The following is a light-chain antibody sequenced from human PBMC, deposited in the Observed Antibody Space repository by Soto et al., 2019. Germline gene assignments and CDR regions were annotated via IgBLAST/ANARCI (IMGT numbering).Light chain of an antibody. CDR1: SSDVGGYNY. CDR3: SSYSGTNYHYV. V-gene: IGLV2-8*01. CDR2: AVS. Sequence: QSALTQPPSASGSFGQSVTISCTGTSSDVGGYNYVSWYQQHPGKAPKLMIYAVSERPSGVPDRFSGSKSGNTASLTVSGLQADDEADYYCSSYSGTNYHYVFGTGTKVTVL. J-gene: IGLJ1*01.